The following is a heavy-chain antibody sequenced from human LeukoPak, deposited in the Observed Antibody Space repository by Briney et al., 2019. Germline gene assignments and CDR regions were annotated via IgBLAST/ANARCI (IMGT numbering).Heavy chain of an antibody. CDR1: GGSISSSSYY. CDR2: IYYSGST. V-gene: IGHV4-39*07. CDR3: ARLAAGTVRYDY. Sequence: SETLSLTCTVSGGSISSSSYYWGWIRQPPGKGLEWIGSIYYSGSTYYNPSLKSRVTISVDTSKNQFSLKLSSVTAADTAVYYCARLAAGTVRYDYWGQGTLVTVSS. J-gene: IGHJ4*02. D-gene: IGHD6-13*01.